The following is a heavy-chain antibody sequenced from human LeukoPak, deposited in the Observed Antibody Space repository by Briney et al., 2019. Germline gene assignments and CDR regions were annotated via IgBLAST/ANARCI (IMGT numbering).Heavy chain of an antibody. CDR1: GFTFSSYS. J-gene: IGHJ4*02. V-gene: IGHV3-48*01. CDR2: ISSSSSTI. CDR3: ARDRGYCSSTSCALDY. Sequence: GGSLRLSCAASGFTFSSYSMNWVRQAPGKGLEWVSYISSSSSTIYYADSVKGRFTISRDNAKNSLYLQMNSLRAEDTAVYYCARDRGYCSSTSCALDYWGQGTLVTASS. D-gene: IGHD2-2*01.